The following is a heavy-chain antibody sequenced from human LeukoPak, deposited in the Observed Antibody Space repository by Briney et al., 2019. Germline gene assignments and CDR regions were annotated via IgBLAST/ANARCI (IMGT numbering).Heavy chain of an antibody. Sequence: GGSLRLSCAASGFTFSSYAMSWVRQAPGKGLEWVSAISGNGGSTYYADSVKGRFTISRDNSKNTLYLQMNSLRAEDTAVYYCAKESIVVVPAAIVQPVDYWGQGTLVTVSS. CDR3: AKESIVVVPAAIVQPVDY. V-gene: IGHV3-23*01. CDR1: GFTFSSYA. CDR2: ISGNGGST. J-gene: IGHJ4*02. D-gene: IGHD2-2*02.